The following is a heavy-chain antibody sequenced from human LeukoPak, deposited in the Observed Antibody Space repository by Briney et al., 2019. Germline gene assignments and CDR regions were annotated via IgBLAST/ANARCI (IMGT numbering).Heavy chain of an antibody. V-gene: IGHV4-4*07. CDR2: ICNGGST. D-gene: IGHD6-19*01. J-gene: IGHJ4*02. CDR3: AGGGQWLRV. CDR1: GVSISNYC. Sequence: PSENLSFNCTVSGVSISNYCWSCIRQPAGKGLEWMGSICNGGSTNDNPSLKSRATMSVDTSKNQYSLKLTSVTAADTAVYYCAGGGQWLRVWGQGTLVTVSS.